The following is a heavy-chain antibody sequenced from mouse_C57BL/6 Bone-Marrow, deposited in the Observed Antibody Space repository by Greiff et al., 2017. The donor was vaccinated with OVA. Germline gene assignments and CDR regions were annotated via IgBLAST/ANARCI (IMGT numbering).Heavy chain of an antibody. J-gene: IGHJ2*01. CDR3: AGTVVAAFDY. D-gene: IGHD1-1*01. CDR2: INPYNGGT. V-gene: IGHV1-19*01. Sequence: EVKLQESGPVLVKPGASVKMSCKASGYTFTDYYMNWVKQSNGKSLEWIGVINPYNGGTSYNQKFKGKATLTVDKSSSTAYMELNSLTSEDSAVYYCAGTVVAAFDYWGQGTTLTVSS. CDR1: GYTFTDYY.